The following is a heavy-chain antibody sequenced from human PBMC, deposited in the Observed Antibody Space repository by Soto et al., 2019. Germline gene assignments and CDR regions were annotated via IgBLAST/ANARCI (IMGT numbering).Heavy chain of an antibody. J-gene: IGHJ6*02. V-gene: IGHV3-23*01. CDR3: TRGSYCDTSSCFLPNYYFAMDV. D-gene: IGHD2-2*01. Sequence: EVQLLESGGGLVQPGGSLRLSCAASGFTFTNFAMSWVRQAPGKGLEWVSYIGGRDGTILYADSVKGRFAISRDNSKNTLYLKANSLRAEDTAVYYCTRGSYCDTSSCFLPNYYFAMDVWGRGTTVTVSS. CDR1: GFTFTNFA. CDR2: IGGRDGTI.